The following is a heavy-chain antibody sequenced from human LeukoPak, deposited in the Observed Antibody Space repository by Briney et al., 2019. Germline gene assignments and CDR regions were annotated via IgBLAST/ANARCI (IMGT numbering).Heavy chain of an antibody. V-gene: IGHV4-59*01. CDR1: GGSISSYY. D-gene: IGHD3-3*01. J-gene: IGHJ4*02. CDR2: IYYSGST. CDR3: ARGVYDFWSGYSRGYFDY. Sequence: SETLSLTCTVSGGSISSYYWSWIRQPPEKGLEWIGYIYYSGSTNYNPSLKSRVTISVDTSENQFSLKLSSVTAADTAVYYCARGVYDFWSGYSRGYFDYWGQGTLVIVSS.